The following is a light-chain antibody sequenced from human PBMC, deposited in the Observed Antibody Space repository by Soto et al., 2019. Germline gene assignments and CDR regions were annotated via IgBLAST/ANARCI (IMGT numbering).Light chain of an antibody. CDR2: AAS. CDR3: QQSYSTPST. Sequence: DIQMTQSPSSLSASVGDRVTITCRASRTISTYLNWYHQKPGKAPKLLIYAASTLHGGVPARFSGSGSGTDFTLTISSLQPEDFATYYCQQSYSTPSTFGQGTNLEI. J-gene: IGKJ2*02. V-gene: IGKV1-39*01. CDR1: RTISTY.